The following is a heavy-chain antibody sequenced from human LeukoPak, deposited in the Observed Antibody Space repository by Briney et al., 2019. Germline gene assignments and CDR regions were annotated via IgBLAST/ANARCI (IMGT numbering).Heavy chain of an antibody. J-gene: IGHJ5*02. CDR1: GYSLSSGYY. CDR2: IYYSGST. D-gene: IGHD6-13*01. V-gene: IGHV4-38-2*02. CDR3: ARDVKQLVALSDWFDP. Sequence: SETLSLTCTVSGYSLSSGYYWGWIRQPPGKGLEWIGSIYYSGSTSYNPSLKSRVTISLDTSKNQFSLNLISVTAADTAVYYCARDVKQLVALSDWFDPWGQGTLVTVSS.